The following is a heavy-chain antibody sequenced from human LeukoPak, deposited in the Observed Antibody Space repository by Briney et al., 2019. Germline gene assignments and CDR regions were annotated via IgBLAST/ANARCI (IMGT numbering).Heavy chain of an antibody. D-gene: IGHD5-24*01. CDR3: ARGGRWLQSPPEN. CDR1: GFTFSSYS. CDR2: ISSSSSYI. V-gene: IGHV3-21*01. J-gene: IGHJ4*02. Sequence: GGSLRLSCAASGFTFSSYSMNWVRQAPGKGLEGVSSISSSSSYIYYADSVRGRFTTSRDNAKNSLYLQMNSLRAEDTAVYYCARGGRWLQSPPENWGQGTLVTVSS.